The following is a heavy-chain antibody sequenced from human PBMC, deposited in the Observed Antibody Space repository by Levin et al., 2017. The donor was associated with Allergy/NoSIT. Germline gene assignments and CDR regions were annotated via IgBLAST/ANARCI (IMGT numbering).Heavy chain of an antibody. CDR3: ARNSPLHTGSFDL. J-gene: IGHJ5*02. Sequence: SETLSLTCTVSGGSIGGYYWSWLRQPPGKRLEWVGYIHYTGDTNYNPSLKNRVTMSVDTSKNQFSLKLTSVTAADTAVYYCARNSPLHTGSFDLWGQGSLVTVSS. V-gene: IGHV4-59*08. CDR1: GGSIGGYY. CDR2: IHYTGDT. D-gene: IGHD2-21*01.